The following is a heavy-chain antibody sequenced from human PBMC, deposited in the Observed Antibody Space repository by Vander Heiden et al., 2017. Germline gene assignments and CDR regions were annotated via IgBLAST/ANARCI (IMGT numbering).Heavy chain of an antibody. CDR3: ARPMVRGVIMYYYGMDV. J-gene: IGHJ6*02. V-gene: IGHV1-18*01. D-gene: IGHD3-10*01. CDR2: ISAYNGNT. Sequence: RQAPGQGLEWMGWISAYNGNTNYAQKLQGRVTMTTDTSTSTAYMELRSLRSDDTAVYYCARPMVRGVIMYYYGMDVWGQGTTVTVSS.